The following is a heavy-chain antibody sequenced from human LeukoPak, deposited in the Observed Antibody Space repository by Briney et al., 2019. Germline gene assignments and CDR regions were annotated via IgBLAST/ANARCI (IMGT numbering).Heavy chain of an antibody. CDR1: GVSFSGYY. Sequence: SETLSLTCAVYGVSFSGYYWSWIRQPPGKGLEWIGEINHSGSTNYNPSLKSRVTISVDTSKNQFSLKLSSVTAADTAVYYCARGRIVVVTAIRYYYYGMDVWGQGTTVTVSS. CDR3: ARGRIVVVTAIRYYYYGMDV. D-gene: IGHD2-21*02. J-gene: IGHJ6*02. V-gene: IGHV4-34*01. CDR2: INHSGST.